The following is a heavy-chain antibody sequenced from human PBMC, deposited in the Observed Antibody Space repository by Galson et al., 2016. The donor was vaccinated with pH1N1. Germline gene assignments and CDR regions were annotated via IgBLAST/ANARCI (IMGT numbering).Heavy chain of an antibody. J-gene: IGHJ3*02. CDR2: VKNKIDGETT. CDR3: ATENYIREFEADAFDI. CDR1: GFPFSNAW. V-gene: IGHV3-15*01. D-gene: IGHD1-7*01. Sequence: SLRLSCAASGFPFSNAWMSWVRQAPGKGLEWVGRVKNKIDGETTDYATFVKGRFTVSRDDAKSTLYLQMNRLQTDDTGVYYCATENYIREFEADAFDIWGQGAMVIVSS.